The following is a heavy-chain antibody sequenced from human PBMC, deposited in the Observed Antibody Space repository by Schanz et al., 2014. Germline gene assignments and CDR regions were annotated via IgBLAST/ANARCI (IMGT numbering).Heavy chain of an antibody. Sequence: QVQLVQSGAEVKKPGASVRVSCKVSGYAFTTYGISWVRQAPGQGLEWMGRIIPSLGLAKYEQKFQDKVTITADTSTTTAYMELSGLRSGDTAVYYCARDRLECGAECYSVEVFEIWGQGTLVIVSS. CDR1: GYAFTTYG. V-gene: IGHV1-69*04. CDR2: IIPSLGLA. J-gene: IGHJ4*02. CDR3: ARDRLECGAECYSVEVFEI. D-gene: IGHD2-21*01.